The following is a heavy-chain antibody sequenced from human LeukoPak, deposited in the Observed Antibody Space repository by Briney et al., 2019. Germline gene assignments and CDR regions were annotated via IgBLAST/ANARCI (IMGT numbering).Heavy chain of an antibody. Sequence: SQTLSLTCAVSGASISGSGYYLGWIRQPPGKGLEWIGNIYYTGSTYYNASLQSRVTISIDMSKNQFSLRLSSVTAADTAMYYCVKSGGYGLIDYWGQGTLVTVSS. CDR1: GASISGSGYY. V-gene: IGHV4-39*01. J-gene: IGHJ4*02. D-gene: IGHD6-19*01. CDR2: IYYTGST. CDR3: VKSGGYGLIDY.